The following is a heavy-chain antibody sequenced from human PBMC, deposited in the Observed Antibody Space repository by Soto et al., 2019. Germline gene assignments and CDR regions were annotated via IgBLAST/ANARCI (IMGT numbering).Heavy chain of an antibody. CDR1: WFPFRSYA. J-gene: IGHJ6*03. Sequence: PGGSLKPFRATSWFPFRSYAIRWVPQAPGKGLEWVSAISGSGGSAYYADSVKGRFTISRDNSKNTLYLQMNSLRAEDTAVYYCAKDLDQYSYYYYMDVWGKGTTVTVSS. CDR2: ISGSGGSA. CDR3: AKDLDQYSYYYYMDV. V-gene: IGHV3-23*01.